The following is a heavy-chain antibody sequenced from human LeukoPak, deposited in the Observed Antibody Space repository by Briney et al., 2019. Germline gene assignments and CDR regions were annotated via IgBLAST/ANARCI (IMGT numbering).Heavy chain of an antibody. J-gene: IGHJ4*02. Sequence: GGSLRLSCAASGFTFSSYAMSWVPQAPGKGLEWVSAISGSGGSTYYAHSVKGRFTISTDNSKNTLYLQMNSLRAEDTAVYYCAKVKPRDPMIADYWGQGTLVTVSS. V-gene: IGHV3-23*01. CDR3: AKVKPRDPMIADY. D-gene: IGHD3-22*01. CDR2: ISGSGGST. CDR1: GFTFSSYA.